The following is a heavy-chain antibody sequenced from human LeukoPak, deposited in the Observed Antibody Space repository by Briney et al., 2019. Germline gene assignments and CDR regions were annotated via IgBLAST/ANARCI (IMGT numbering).Heavy chain of an antibody. CDR1: GGSISGSSYF. Sequence: SETLSLTCTVSGGSISGSSYFWGWIRQPPGKGLEWIGSIYYSGSTYYNPSLKSRVTISVDTSKNRFSLKLSSVTAADTAVYYCARDHSDFWSGYYSEKNWFDPWGQGTLVTVSS. D-gene: IGHD3-3*01. CDR2: IYYSGST. J-gene: IGHJ5*02. V-gene: IGHV4-39*02. CDR3: ARDHSDFWSGYYSEKNWFDP.